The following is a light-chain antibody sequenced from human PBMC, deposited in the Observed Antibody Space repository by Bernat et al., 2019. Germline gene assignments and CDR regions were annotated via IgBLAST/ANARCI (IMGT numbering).Light chain of an antibody. J-gene: IGKJ5*01. CDR2: GAS. CDR3: QQYGSSPRIT. V-gene: IGKV3-20*01. Sequence: EIVLTQSPGTLFLSPGERATLSCRASQSVSSSYLAWYQQKPGQAPRLHIYGASSRATGIPDRFSGSGSGTDFTLTISRLEPEDFAVYYCQQYGSSPRITFGQGTRLEIK. CDR1: QSVSSSY.